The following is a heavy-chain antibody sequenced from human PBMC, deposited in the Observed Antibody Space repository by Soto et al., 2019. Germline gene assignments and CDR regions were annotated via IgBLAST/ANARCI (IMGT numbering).Heavy chain of an antibody. CDR2: ISGSGGNT. V-gene: IGHV3-23*01. CDR3: AADLPGYCSSTSCRPGQYSDY. CDR1: GFTFSNYV. J-gene: IGHJ4*02. Sequence: GGSLRLSCAASGFTFSNYVMSWVRQAPGKGLEWVSSISGSGGNTYYADSVKGRFTISRDNSKNTLYLQMNSLRAEDTAVYYCAADLPGYCSSTSCRPGQYSDYWGQGTLVTVSS. D-gene: IGHD2-2*01.